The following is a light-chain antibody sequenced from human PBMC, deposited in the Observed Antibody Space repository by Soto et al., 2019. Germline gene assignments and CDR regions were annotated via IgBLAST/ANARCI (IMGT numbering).Light chain of an antibody. V-gene: IGLV2-23*01. CDR2: EGS. CDR3: CSYAGSSTPVV. CDR1: SSDVGGYNY. Sequence: QSALTQPPSASGSPGQSVTISCTGTSSDVGGYNYVSWYQQHPGKAPKLMIYEGSQRPSGVSNRFSGSKSGNTASLTISGLQAEDEANYYCCSYAGSSTPVVFGGGTKVTVL. J-gene: IGLJ2*01.